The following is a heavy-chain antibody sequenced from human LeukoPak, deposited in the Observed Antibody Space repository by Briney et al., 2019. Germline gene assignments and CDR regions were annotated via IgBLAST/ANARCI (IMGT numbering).Heavy chain of an antibody. J-gene: IGHJ4*02. CDR2: INHSGST. CDR1: GGSFSGYY. CDR3: ARPRSIAARLGFDY. V-gene: IGHV4-34*01. Sequence: PSETLSLTCAVYGGSFSGYYWSWIRQPPGKGLEWIGGINHSGSTNYNPSLKSRVTISVDTSKNQFSLKLSSVTAADTAVYYCARPRSIAARLGFDYWGQGTLVTVSS. D-gene: IGHD6-6*01.